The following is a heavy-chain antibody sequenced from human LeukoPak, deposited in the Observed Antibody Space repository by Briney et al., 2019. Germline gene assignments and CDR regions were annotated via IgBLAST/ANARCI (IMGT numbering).Heavy chain of an antibody. J-gene: IGHJ4*02. CDR3: ARAVATTLMNYFDY. D-gene: IGHD5-12*01. Sequence: PVKVSCKASGGTFSTYAINWVRQAPGQGLEWMGGIIPIFGSANYAQKFQGRVTITADESTSTVYMELSSLRSEDTAVYYCARAVATTLMNYFDYWGQGTLVTVSS. CDR1: GGTFSTYA. V-gene: IGHV1-69*01. CDR2: IIPIFGSA.